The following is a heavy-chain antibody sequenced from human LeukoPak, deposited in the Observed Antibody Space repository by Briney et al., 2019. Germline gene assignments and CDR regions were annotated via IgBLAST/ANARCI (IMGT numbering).Heavy chain of an antibody. CDR3: ATAPFRYFDWSPLDY. D-gene: IGHD3-9*01. V-gene: IGHV3-23*01. CDR2: ISGSGDST. Sequence: GGSLRLSCAASGFTFSSYAMTWVRQAPGKGLEWVSVISGSGDSTYYADSVKGRFTISRDNSKNTLYLQMNSLRAEDTAVYYCATAPFRYFDWSPLDYWGQGTLVTVSS. J-gene: IGHJ4*02. CDR1: GFTFSSYA.